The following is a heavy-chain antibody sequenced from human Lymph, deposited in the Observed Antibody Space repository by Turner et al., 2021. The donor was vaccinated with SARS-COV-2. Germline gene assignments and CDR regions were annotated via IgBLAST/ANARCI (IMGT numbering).Heavy chain of an antibody. CDR3: ARGRYSGGGMDV. V-gene: IGHV1-8*02. J-gene: IGHJ6*02. D-gene: IGHD1-26*01. Sequence: QVQLVQSGAEVQKPGASVKVSCKAPGYTFTSYAINWVRQATGQGLEWMGWMNPNIGNTGYAQKFQGRVTMTRNTSISTAYMELSSLRSEDTAVYYCARGRYSGGGMDVWGQGTTVTVSS. CDR1: GYTFTSYA. CDR2: MNPNIGNT.